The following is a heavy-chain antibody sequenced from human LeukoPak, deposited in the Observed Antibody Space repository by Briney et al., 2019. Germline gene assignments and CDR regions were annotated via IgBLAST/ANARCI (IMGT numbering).Heavy chain of an antibody. Sequence: TSETLSLTCTVSGGSISSYYWSWIRQPAGKGLEWIGRICSSGSTNYNPSLKSRVTMSVDTSKNQFSLKLSSVTAADTAVYYCGASSEYSVVDNWGQGTLVTVSS. J-gene: IGHJ4*02. D-gene: IGHD3-22*01. CDR1: GGSISSYY. CDR3: GASSEYSVVDN. CDR2: ICSSGST. V-gene: IGHV4-4*07.